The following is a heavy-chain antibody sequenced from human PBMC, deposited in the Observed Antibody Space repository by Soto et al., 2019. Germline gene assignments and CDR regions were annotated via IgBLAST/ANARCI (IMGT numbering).Heavy chain of an antibody. V-gene: IGHV3-48*03. CDR3: ARDNNPTKIVGDYGMDV. Sequence: EEQLVESGGGLVQPGGSLTLSCAASGFSFSVFNMNWVRQAPGKGLEWVSYMTSSGDSVYYSDSVKGRFTISRDNAKNSLFLQMNSLRAEDTAVYFCARDNNPTKIVGDYGMDVWGQGTTVIVSS. CDR2: MTSSGDSV. CDR1: GFSFSVFN. D-gene: IGHD3-3*01. J-gene: IGHJ6*02.